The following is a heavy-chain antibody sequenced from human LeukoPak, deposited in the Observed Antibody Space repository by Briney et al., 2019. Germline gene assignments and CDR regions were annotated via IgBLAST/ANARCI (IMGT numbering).Heavy chain of an antibody. CDR2: ISYDGSNK. Sequence: PGRSLRLSCAASGFTFSSYAMHWVRQAPGKGLEWVAVISYDGSNKYYADSVKGRFTISRDNSKNTLYLQMNSLRAEDTAVYYCARDYSSSGWLTRVDYWGQGTLVTVSS. CDR3: ARDYSSSGWLTRVDY. CDR1: GFTFSSYA. D-gene: IGHD6-19*01. V-gene: IGHV3-30-3*01. J-gene: IGHJ4*02.